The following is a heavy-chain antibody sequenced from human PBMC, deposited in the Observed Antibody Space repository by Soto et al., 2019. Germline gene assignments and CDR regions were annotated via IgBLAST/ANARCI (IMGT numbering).Heavy chain of an antibody. CDR1: GFTFSSYW. CDR2: INSDGSST. J-gene: IGHJ3*02. Sequence: PGGSLRLSCAASGFTFSSYWMHWVRQAPCKWLVWVSRINSDGSSTSYADSVKGRFTISRDNAKNTLYLQMNSLRADDTAVYYCARDWAYYYDSSGDFDIWGQGTMVTVSS. CDR3: ARDWAYYYDSSGDFDI. V-gene: IGHV3-74*01. D-gene: IGHD3-22*01.